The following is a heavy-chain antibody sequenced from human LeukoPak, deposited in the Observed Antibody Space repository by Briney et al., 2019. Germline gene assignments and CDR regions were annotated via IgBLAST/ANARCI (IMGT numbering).Heavy chain of an antibody. CDR2: IRTSGDNT. CDR1: GFTFSNYA. CDR3: ARDSELGYYGMDV. V-gene: IGHV3-23*01. Sequence: GGSLRLSCAASGFTFSNYAMSWVRQAPGKGLEWVSTIRTSGDNTYYADSVEGRFTISRDNSKITLYLQMNSLRAEDTAVYYCARDSELGYYGMDVWGQGTTVTVSS. J-gene: IGHJ6*02. D-gene: IGHD1-26*01.